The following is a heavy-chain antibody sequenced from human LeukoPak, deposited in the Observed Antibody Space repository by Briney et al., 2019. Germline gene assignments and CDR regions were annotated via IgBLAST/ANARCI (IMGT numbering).Heavy chain of an antibody. V-gene: IGHV1-2*02. Sequence: ASVKVSCKASGYTFTGYYMHWVRQAPGQGLEWMGWINPNSGGTNYALKFQGRVTMTRDTSISTAFMELSRLTSDDTAVYYCTGGATTPVYWGQGTLVTASS. D-gene: IGHD5-12*01. J-gene: IGHJ4*02. CDR3: TGGATTPVY. CDR1: GYTFTGYY. CDR2: INPNSGGT.